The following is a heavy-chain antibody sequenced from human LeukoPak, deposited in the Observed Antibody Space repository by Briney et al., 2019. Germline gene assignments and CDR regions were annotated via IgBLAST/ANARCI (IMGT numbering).Heavy chain of an antibody. CDR2: IKSDGTTT. CDR1: GFTFGSYW. D-gene: IGHD3-22*01. V-gene: IGHV3-74*01. J-gene: IGHJ4*02. CDR3: ARFPGSGNYLPFGH. Sequence: PGGSLRLSCAAFGFTFGSYWMHWVRQAPGKGLVWVSRIKSDGTTTDYADSVKGRFTISRDNAKNTLYLQMNRPRAEYTAVYYGARFPGSGNYLPFGHWGQGTLVTVSS.